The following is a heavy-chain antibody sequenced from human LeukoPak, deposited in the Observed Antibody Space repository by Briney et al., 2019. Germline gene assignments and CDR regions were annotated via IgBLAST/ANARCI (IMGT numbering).Heavy chain of an antibody. CDR3: ARGLGYCTSTTCLLPFDY. D-gene: IGHD2-2*01. V-gene: IGHV3-53*01. Sequence: GGSLRLSCAAPGFTVSTYYMTWVRQAPGKGLECVSVIYSGGSTYYADSVKGRFTVSRDNSKDTLYLQMNSLRAEDTAMYYCARGLGYCTSTTCLLPFDYWGQGTLVTVSS. CDR1: GFTVSTYY. CDR2: IYSGGST. J-gene: IGHJ4*02.